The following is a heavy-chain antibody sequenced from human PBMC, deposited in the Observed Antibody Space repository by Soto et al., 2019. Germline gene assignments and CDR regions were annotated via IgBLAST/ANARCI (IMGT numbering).Heavy chain of an antibody. CDR3: ATVSRCSGITCKQAIDY. Sequence: GGSLRLSCAASGFTFSNAWMYWVRQAPGKGLEWVGRIKSKTDGETTDFAAPVKGRFTISRDDSKNTLFLQVNSLKTEDTAVYYCATVSRCSGITCKQAIDYWGQGTLVTVSS. CDR2: IKSKTDGETT. D-gene: IGHD2-15*01. J-gene: IGHJ4*02. V-gene: IGHV3-15*01. CDR1: GFTFSNAW.